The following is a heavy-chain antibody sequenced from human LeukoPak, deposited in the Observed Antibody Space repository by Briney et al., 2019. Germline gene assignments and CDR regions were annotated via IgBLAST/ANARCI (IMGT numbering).Heavy chain of an antibody. V-gene: IGHV4-59*08. CDR3: ARLQGYGDEAFDY. J-gene: IGHJ4*02. CDR1: GGSISSYY. D-gene: IGHD2-21*02. Sequence: PSETLSLTCTVSGGSISSYYWSWIRQPPGKGLEWIGYIYYSGSTNYNPSLKSRVTIPVDTSKNQFSLKLSSVTAADTAVYYCARLQGYGDEAFDYWGQGTLVTVSS. CDR2: IYYSGST.